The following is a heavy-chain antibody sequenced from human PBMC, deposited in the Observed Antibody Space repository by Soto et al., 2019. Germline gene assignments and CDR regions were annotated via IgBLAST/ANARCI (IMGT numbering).Heavy chain of an antibody. V-gene: IGHV3-23*01. CDR2: ISGSGGST. CDR3: AKTGHYYGSGTYYDTYYFDY. Sequence: PGVSLRLSCAASGFTFSSYAMSRVRQAPGKGLEWVSGISGSGGSTYYADSVKGRFTISRDISENTLYLQMNSLRAEDTAVYYCAKTGHYYGSGTYYDTYYFDYWRQGTLDTSPQ. J-gene: IGHJ4*02. CDR1: GFTFSSYA. D-gene: IGHD3-10*01.